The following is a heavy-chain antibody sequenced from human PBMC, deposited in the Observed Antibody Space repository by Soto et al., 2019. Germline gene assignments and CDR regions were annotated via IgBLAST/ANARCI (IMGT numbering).Heavy chain of an antibody. D-gene: IGHD3-10*01. V-gene: IGHV1-69*02. J-gene: IGHJ6*02. CDR2: IIPILGIA. CDR3: ARLIRDGSGPYGMDV. Sequence: QVQLVQSGAEVKKPGSSVKVSCKASGGTFSSYTISWVRQAPGQGHEWMGRIIPILGIANYAQKFQGRVTIPAEKSTSTAYMELSSLRSEATAVYYCARLIRDGSGPYGMDVWGQGTTVTVSS. CDR1: GGTFSSYT.